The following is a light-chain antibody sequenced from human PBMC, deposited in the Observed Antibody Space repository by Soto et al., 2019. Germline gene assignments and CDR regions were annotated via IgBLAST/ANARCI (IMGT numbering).Light chain of an antibody. CDR1: QSISSN. CDR3: QQRHNWPIT. J-gene: IGKJ5*01. Sequence: EIVMTQSPATLSVSPGERATLSCRASQSISSNLAWYQQKPGQAPRLLMFRTSSRATGFPARFSGSGSGTDFTLTISGLEPADLGVYYCQQRHNWPITFGQGTRLEIK. CDR2: RTS. V-gene: IGKV3-15*01.